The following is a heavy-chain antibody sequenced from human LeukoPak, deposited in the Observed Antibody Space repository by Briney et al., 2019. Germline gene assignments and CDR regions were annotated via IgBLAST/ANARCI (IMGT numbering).Heavy chain of an antibody. Sequence: PSETLSLTCTVSGGSISSYYWSWIRQSAGKGLEWIGRISTTGGASYNPSLKSRLTMSVDTSKNQFSLTLSYVTAADTAVYYCAGSSSITIFGVINWFDPWGQGTLVTVSS. CDR3: AGSSSITIFGVINWFDP. CDR2: ISTTGGA. V-gene: IGHV4-4*07. J-gene: IGHJ5*02. CDR1: GGSISSYY. D-gene: IGHD3-3*01.